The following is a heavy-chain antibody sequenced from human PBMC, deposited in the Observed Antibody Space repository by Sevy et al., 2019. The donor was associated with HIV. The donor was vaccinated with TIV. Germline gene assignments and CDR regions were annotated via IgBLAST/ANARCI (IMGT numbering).Heavy chain of an antibody. V-gene: IGHV1-46*01. CDR3: ARVYYYDYSGPGY. CDR1: GYTFTNYY. Sequence: ASVKVSCKASGYTFTNYYMHWVRQAPGQGLEWMGLINPSGGSTSYAKKFQGRVTMTRGTSTSTVYMELSSLRSEDTAVYYCARVYYYDYSGPGYWGQGTLVTVSS. CDR2: INPSGGST. D-gene: IGHD3-22*01. J-gene: IGHJ4*02.